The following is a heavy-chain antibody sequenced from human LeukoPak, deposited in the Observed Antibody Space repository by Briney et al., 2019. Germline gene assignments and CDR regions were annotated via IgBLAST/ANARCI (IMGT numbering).Heavy chain of an antibody. J-gene: IGHJ5*02. V-gene: IGHV1-3*01. CDR1: GYTFTSYA. Sequence: ASVKVSCKASGYTFTSYAMHWVRQAPGQRLEWMGWINAGNGNTKYSQKFQGRVTITRDTSASTAYMELSSLRSEDTVVYYCARSTMVRGVMMRPAFDPWGQGTLVTVSS. CDR3: ARSTMVRGVMMRPAFDP. D-gene: IGHD3-10*01. CDR2: INAGNGNT.